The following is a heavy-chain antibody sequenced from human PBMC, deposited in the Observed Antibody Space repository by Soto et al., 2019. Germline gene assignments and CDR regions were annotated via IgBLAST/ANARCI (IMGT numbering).Heavy chain of an antibody. J-gene: IGHJ4*02. CDR2: ISWNSGTT. CDR3: AKELGGYSYGYELDY. Sequence: EVQLVDSGGGWVQPGWSLRLSCAASGFTFDSYAMHWVRQAPGKGLEWVSSISWNSGTTGYADSVKGRFTISRDNAKNSLYLQMDSLSADDTALYYCAKELGGYSYGYELDYWGQGTLVTVSS. D-gene: IGHD5-18*01. V-gene: IGHV3-9*01. CDR1: GFTFDSYA.